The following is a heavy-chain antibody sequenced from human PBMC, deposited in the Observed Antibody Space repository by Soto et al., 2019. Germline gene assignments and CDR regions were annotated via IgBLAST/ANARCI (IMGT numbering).Heavy chain of an antibody. Sequence: SVLQSLTRTVFEGYVRSVSYCWIWTRKTPGKGLECMGYIYYSGSTYYNASLKSRVTISVDTSKNQFSLKLSSVTAADTAVYYCARHGEHSSSWYFDFWGQGTLVTVSS. CDR3: ARHGEHSSSWYFDF. V-gene: IGHV4-61*01. J-gene: IGHJ4*02. CDR1: EGYVRSVSYC. D-gene: IGHD6-13*01. CDR2: IYYSGST.